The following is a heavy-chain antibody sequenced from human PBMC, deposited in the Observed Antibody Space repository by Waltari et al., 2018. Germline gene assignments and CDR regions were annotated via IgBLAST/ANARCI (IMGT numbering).Heavy chain of an antibody. CDR1: GFTFSSYG. D-gene: IGHD2-2*01. CDR3: ARDGGYCSSTSCSSYYYYGMDV. V-gene: IGHV3-33*01. J-gene: IGHJ6*02. Sequence: QVQLVESGGGVVQPGRSLRLPCAASGFTFSSYGLHWVRQAPGKGLEWVAVIWYDGSNKYYADSAKGRFTISRDNSKNTLYLQMNSLRAEDTAVYYCARDGGYCSSTSCSSYYYYGMDVWGQGTTVTVSS. CDR2: IWYDGSNK.